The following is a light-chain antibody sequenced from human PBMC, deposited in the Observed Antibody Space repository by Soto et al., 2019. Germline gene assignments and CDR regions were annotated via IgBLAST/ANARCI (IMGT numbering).Light chain of an antibody. CDR2: GAS. CDR3: QQYDNSPLT. Sequence: EIVLTQSPGTLSLSPGERATLSCRASQSVSSSYLAWYQQKPGQAPRLLIYGASSRATGIPDRFSGSGSGTDFTLTISRLEPEDFAVYDWQQYDNSPLTFGGGTKVEIK. CDR1: QSVSSSY. V-gene: IGKV3-20*01. J-gene: IGKJ4*01.